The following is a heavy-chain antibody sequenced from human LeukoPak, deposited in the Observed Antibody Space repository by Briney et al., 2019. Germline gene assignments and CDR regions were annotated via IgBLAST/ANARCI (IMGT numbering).Heavy chain of an antibody. CDR2: IYPGDSDT. V-gene: IGHV5-51*01. CDR3: ARPPPYYDFWSGAGNAFDI. J-gene: IGHJ3*02. CDR1: GYSFTSYW. D-gene: IGHD3-3*01. Sequence: GESLKISCKGSGYSFTSYWIGWVRQMPGKGLEWMGIIYPGDSDTRYSPSFQGQVTISADKSISTAYLQWSSLKASDTAMYYCARPPPYYDFWSGAGNAFDIWGQGTMVTVSS.